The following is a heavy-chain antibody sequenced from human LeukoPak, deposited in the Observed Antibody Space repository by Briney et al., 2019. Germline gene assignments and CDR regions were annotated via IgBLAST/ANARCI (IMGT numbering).Heavy chain of an antibody. CDR2: INWDDQK. D-gene: IGHD3-22*01. V-gene: IGHV2-5*02. CDR3: AHGRDSSGYQYRYWFAP. CDR1: GFSLTTSGVG. J-gene: IGHJ5*02. Sequence: VSGPTLVNPTQTLTLTCTFSGFSLTTSGVGVGWIRQPPGKALEWLALINWDDQKVYSPSLQSRLSITKDTSKNQVVLTMTNVDPVDTATYYCAHGRDSSGYQYRYWFAPWGQGTLVTVSS.